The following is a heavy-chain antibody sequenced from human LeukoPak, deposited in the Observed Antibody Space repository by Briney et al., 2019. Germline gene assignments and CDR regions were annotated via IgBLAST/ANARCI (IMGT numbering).Heavy chain of an antibody. J-gene: IGHJ4*02. Sequence: SETLSLTCTVSGGSISSSSYYWGWIRQPPGKGLEWIGSIYYSGSTYYNPSLKSRVTISVDTSKNQFSLKLSSVTAAYTAVYYCARESGDYDFWSGYYPQYFDYWGQGTLVTVSS. CDR2: IYYSGST. CDR3: ARESGDYDFWSGYYPQYFDY. CDR1: GGSISSSSYY. V-gene: IGHV4-39*02. D-gene: IGHD3-3*01.